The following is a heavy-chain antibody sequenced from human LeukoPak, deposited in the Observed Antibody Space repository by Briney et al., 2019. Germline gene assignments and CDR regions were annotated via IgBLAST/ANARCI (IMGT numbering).Heavy chain of an antibody. J-gene: IGHJ4*02. Sequence: GGSLRLSCAASGFTFSNYGMHWVRQAPGKGLEWVAFVRYDESTKFYADSVKGRFTISRDNSKTTLYLQMNSLRAEDTAVYYCAREGRVATIDYWGQGTLVTVSS. D-gene: IGHD5-12*01. CDR2: VRYDESTK. CDR1: GFTFSNYG. CDR3: AREGRVATIDY. V-gene: IGHV3-30*02.